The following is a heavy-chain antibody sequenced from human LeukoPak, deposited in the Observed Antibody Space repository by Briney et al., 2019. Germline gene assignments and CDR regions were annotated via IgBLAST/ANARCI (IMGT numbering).Heavy chain of an antibody. CDR3: ARLHFRSWGGFDY. J-gene: IGHJ4*01. Sequence: PGGSLRLSCAASGFTFSSYAMSWVRQAPGKGLEWVSAISGSGGSTYYADSVKGRFTISRDNSKNTLHLQMNSLRAEDTAVYFCARLHFRSWGGFDYWGHGTLVTVSS. CDR1: GFTFSSYA. D-gene: IGHD3-16*01. V-gene: IGHV3-23*01. CDR2: ISGSGGST.